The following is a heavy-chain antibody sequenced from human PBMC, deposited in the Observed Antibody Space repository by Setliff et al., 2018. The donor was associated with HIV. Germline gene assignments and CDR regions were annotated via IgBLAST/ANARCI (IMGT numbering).Heavy chain of an antibody. V-gene: IGHV4-59*11. CDR2: IYHSGST. Sequence: SETLSLTCTVSGGSISSHYWSWIRQPPGKGLEWIGYIYHSGSTNYNPSLKSRVTISVDTSKNQFSPKLSSVTAADTAVYYCARHKDPPGSRWIFYYYYMDLWGGGTTVTVSS. CDR1: GGSISSHY. CDR3: ARHKDPPGSRWIFYYYYMDL. J-gene: IGHJ6*03. D-gene: IGHD6-13*01.